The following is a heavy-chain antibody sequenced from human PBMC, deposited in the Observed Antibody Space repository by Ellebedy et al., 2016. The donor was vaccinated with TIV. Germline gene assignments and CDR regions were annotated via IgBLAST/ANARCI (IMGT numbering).Heavy chain of an antibody. D-gene: IGHD5-24*01. V-gene: IGHV4-39*01. CDR1: GGSISSSSYY. Sequence: MPSETLSLTCIVSGGSISSSSYYWGWIRQPPGKGLEWIGSIYYSGNTYYNPSLESRLTISADMSKNQFSLKVSSVTAADTAVYYCASLEMATILDAFDIWGQGTKVTVSS. J-gene: IGHJ3*02. CDR3: ASLEMATILDAFDI. CDR2: IYYSGNT.